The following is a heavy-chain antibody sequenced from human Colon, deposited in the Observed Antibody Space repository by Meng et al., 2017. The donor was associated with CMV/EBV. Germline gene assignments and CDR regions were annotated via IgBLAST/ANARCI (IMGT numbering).Heavy chain of an antibody. J-gene: IGHJ6*02. CDR2: IYYSGST. CDR1: GDSINDYY. V-gene: IGHV4-59*01. CDR3: ARDNGDYYYGMDV. Sequence: SETLSLTCTVSGDSINDYYWSWTRQSPGKGLEWIGYIYYSGSTHYNPSLEGRVDISIDTSRKHFSLKMTSVTAADTATYYCARDNGDYYYGMDVWGQGTTVTVSS. D-gene: IGHD3-16*02.